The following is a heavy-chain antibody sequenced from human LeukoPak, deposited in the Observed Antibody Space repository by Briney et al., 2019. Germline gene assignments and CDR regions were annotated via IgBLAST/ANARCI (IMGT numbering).Heavy chain of an antibody. CDR2: IYYSGST. V-gene: IGHV4-59*01. J-gene: IGHJ6*02. D-gene: IGHD6-19*01. CDR1: GGSISSYY. Sequence: KPSETLSLTCTVSGGSISSYYWSWIRQPPGKGLEWIGYIYYSGSTNYNPSLKSRVTISVDTSKNQFSLKLSSVTAADTAVYYCARVVGSSGWYYYYYGMDVWGQGTTVIVSS. CDR3: ARVVGSSGWYYYYYGMDV.